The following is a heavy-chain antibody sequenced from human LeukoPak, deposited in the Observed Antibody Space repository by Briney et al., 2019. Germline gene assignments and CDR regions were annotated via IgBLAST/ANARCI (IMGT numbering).Heavy chain of an antibody. CDR3: ARALSFSSLSTCPFGGYYYYMDV. J-gene: IGHJ6*03. V-gene: IGHV4-34*01. CDR2: INHSGST. Sequence: SETLSLTCAVYGVSFGGYYWSWIRQPPGKGLECIGEINHSGSTNYNPSLKSRATIPVETSKNHFSLKLSSVTAADTSVYYCARALSFSSLSTCPFGGYYYYMDVWGKGTTVTVSS. D-gene: IGHD3-16*01. CDR1: GVSFGGYY.